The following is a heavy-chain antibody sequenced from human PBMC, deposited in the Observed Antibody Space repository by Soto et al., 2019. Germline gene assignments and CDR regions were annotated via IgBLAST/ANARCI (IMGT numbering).Heavy chain of an antibody. D-gene: IGHD4-4*01. Sequence: QVQLQESGPGLVKPSQTLSLTCTVSGGSISSGGYYWSWIRQHPGKGLEWIGYIYYSGSTYYNPTLKSRVTISVDTSKNQFSLKLSSVTAADTAVYYCARIYSNYRAVDYWGQGTLVTVSS. CDR3: ARIYSNYRAVDY. V-gene: IGHV4-31*03. CDR1: GGSISSGGYY. CDR2: IYYSGST. J-gene: IGHJ4*02.